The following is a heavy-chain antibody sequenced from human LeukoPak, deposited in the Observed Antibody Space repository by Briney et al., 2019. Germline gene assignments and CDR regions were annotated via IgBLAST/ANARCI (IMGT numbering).Heavy chain of an antibody. CDR2: ISGSGRTT. CDR1: GFTFTTYD. V-gene: IGHV3-23*01. CDR3: AKDRDCSSTSCYVPFDS. J-gene: IGHJ4*02. D-gene: IGHD2-2*01. Sequence: GGSLRLSCAASGFTFTTYDMTWVRQAPGKGLEWVSGISGSGRTTNYADSVKGRFTISRDNSKNTLFLQMNNLRAEDTAVCYCAKDRDCSSTSCYVPFDSWGQGTLVTVSS.